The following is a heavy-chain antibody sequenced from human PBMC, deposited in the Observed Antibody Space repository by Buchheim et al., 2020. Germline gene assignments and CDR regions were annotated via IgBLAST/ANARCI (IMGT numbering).Heavy chain of an antibody. Sequence: VQLVESGGGLVQPGGSLRLSCAASGFTFSSYGMNWVRQAPGKGLEWLSYISSGSSSIYYADSVKGRFTISRDNAKNSLYLQMNSRRAEDTAVYYCTVRSRTDYWGQGTL. D-gene: IGHD3-3*01. V-gene: IGHV3-48*01. J-gene: IGHJ4*02. CDR2: ISSGSSSI. CDR3: TVRSRTDY. CDR1: GFTFSSYG.